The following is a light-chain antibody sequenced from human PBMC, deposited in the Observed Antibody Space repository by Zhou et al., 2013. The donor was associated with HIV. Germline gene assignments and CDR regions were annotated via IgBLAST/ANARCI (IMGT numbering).Light chain of an antibody. CDR2: GAS. Sequence: EIVLTQSPGTLSLSPGERATLSCRASQSVSTNYLAWYQQKPGQAPRLLIYGASSRATGIPDRFSGSGSGTDFTLTISRLEPEDFAVYYCQQYGISRTFGQGT. CDR3: QQYGISRT. J-gene: IGKJ1*01. CDR1: QSVSTNY. V-gene: IGKV3-20*01.